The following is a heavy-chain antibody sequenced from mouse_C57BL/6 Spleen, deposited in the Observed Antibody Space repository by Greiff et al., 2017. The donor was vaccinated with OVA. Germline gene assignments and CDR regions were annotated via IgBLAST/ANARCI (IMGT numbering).Heavy chain of an antibody. Sequence: VHVKQPGAELVRPGSSVKLSCKASGYTFTSYWMHWVKQRPIQGLEWIGNIDPSDSETHYNQKFKDKATLTVDKSSSTAYMQLSSLTSEDSAVYYCARLKGYYYAMDYWGQGTSVTVSS. D-gene: IGHD1-3*01. J-gene: IGHJ4*01. V-gene: IGHV1-52*01. CDR2: IDPSDSET. CDR1: GYTFTSYW. CDR3: ARLKGYYYAMDY.